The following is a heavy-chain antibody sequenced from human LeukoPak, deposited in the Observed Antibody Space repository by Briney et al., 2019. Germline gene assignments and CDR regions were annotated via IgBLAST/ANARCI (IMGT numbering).Heavy chain of an antibody. CDR1: GFTVSSNY. CDR2: IYSGGGT. D-gene: IGHD6-6*01. J-gene: IGHJ3*02. CDR3: ARAPNMAARRAFDI. Sequence: GGSLRLSCAASGFTVSSNYMSWVRQAPGKGLEWVSVIYSGGGTYYADSVKGRFTISRDNSKNTLYLQMNSLRAEDTAVYYCARAPNMAARRAFDIWGRGTMVTVSS. V-gene: IGHV3-66*02.